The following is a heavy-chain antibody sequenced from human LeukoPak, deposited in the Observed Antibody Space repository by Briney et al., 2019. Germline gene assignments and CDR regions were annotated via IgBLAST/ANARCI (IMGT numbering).Heavy chain of an antibody. D-gene: IGHD1-26*01. V-gene: IGHV5-51*01. CDR1: GYTFTSHW. CDR2: IYPGDSTT. J-gene: IGHJ5*02. Sequence: GESLKISCKGSGYTFTSHWIGWVRQMPGKGLEWMGIIYPGDSTTRYSPSFQGQVTISADKSITTAYLQWSSLKASDTAMYYCARLGEWQLLSAWFDPWGQGTLVTVSS. CDR3: ARLGEWQLLSAWFDP.